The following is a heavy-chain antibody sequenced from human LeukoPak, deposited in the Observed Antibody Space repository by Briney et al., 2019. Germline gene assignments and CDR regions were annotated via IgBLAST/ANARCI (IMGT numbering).Heavy chain of an antibody. CDR3: CKNYNYGNFGNVDY. CDR1: GGSISSSSYY. Sequence: SETLSLTCTVSGGSISSSSYYWGWIRQPPGKGLEWIGSIYYSGSTYYNPSLKSRVTISVDTSKNQFSLKLSSVTAADTAVYYRCKNYNYGNFGNVDYWGQGTLVTVSS. CDR2: IYYSGST. V-gene: IGHV4-39*07. D-gene: IGHD3-10*01. J-gene: IGHJ4*02.